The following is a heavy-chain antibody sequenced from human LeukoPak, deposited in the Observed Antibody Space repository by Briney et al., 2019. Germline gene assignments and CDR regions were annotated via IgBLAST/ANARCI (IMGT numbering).Heavy chain of an antibody. Sequence: ASVKVSCKASGYSFADYYMHWVRQAPGQGLEWMGWISAYNGDTYYAQKFQGRFTMTTDTSTSTANMELRSLRSDDTAVYYCARDHSSSSQLLDYWGQGTLVTISS. CDR2: ISAYNGDT. V-gene: IGHV1-18*04. D-gene: IGHD6-13*01. CDR1: GYSFADYY. J-gene: IGHJ4*02. CDR3: ARDHSSSSQLLDY.